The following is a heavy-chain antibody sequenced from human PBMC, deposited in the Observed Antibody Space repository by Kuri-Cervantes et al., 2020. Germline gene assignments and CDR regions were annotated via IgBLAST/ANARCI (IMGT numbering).Heavy chain of an antibody. V-gene: IGHV1-69*13. J-gene: IGHJ6*02. CDR3: ASGTVTPFYYYGMDV. D-gene: IGHD4-17*01. Sequence: SVKVSCKASGGTFSSYAISWVRQAPGQGLEWMGGIIPIFGTANYAQKFQGRVTITADESTSTAYMELSSLRSEDTAVYYCASGTVTPFYYYGMDVWGQGTTVTVSS. CDR2: IIPIFGTA. CDR1: GGTFSSYA.